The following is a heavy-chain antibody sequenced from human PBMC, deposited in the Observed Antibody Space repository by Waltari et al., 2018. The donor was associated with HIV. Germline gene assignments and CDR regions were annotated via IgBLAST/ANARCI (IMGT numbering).Heavy chain of an antibody. CDR2: IYYSGTT. CDR1: GGSVSSGSHY. J-gene: IGHJ4*02. Sequence: QVQLQESGPGLVKPSETLSLTCTVSGGSVSSGSHYWSWIRQPPGKGLEWIGYIYYSGTTNYNPSLKSRVTISVDTSKNQFSLKLSSVTAADTAVYYCARVHTYYYDSSGFDYWGQGTLVTVSS. D-gene: IGHD3-22*01. CDR3: ARVHTYYYDSSGFDY. V-gene: IGHV4-61*01.